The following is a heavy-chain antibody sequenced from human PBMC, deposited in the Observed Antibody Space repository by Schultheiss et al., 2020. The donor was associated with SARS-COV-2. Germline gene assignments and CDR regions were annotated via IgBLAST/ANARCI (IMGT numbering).Heavy chain of an antibody. CDR3: ARRRYFDWFDP. CDR1: GGSVSSGSYY. V-gene: IGHV4-61*01. Sequence: SETLSLTCTVSGGSVSSGSYYWSWIRQPPGKGLEWIGYIYYTGSTYYNPSLKSRVTISVDTSKNQFSLKLSSVTAADTAIYYCARRRYFDWFDPWGQGTLVTVSS. J-gene: IGHJ5*02. D-gene: IGHD3-9*01. CDR2: IYYTGST.